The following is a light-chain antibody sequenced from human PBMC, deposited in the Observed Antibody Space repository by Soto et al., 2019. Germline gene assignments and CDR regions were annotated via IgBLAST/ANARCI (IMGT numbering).Light chain of an antibody. J-gene: IGLJ1*01. CDR2: VVS. V-gene: IGLV2-14*01. CDR3: SSYTSSDTPYV. CDR1: SSDVGGYNY. Sequence: QSALTQPASVSGSPGQSITISGTGTSSDVGGYNYVSWYQQHPDKAPKLMIYVVSNRPSGVSNRFSGSKSGNTASLTISGLQAEDVADYYCSSYTSSDTPYVFGTGTKLTVL.